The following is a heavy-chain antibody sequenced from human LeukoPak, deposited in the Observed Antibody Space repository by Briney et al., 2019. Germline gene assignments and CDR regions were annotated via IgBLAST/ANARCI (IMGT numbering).Heavy chain of an antibody. J-gene: IGHJ4*02. CDR1: GGTFSSYA. Sequence: ASVKVSCKASGGTFSSYAISWVRQATGQGLEWMGWMNPNSGNRGYAQKFQGRVTMTRSTSISTAYMELSSLTSEDTAVYYCARGTRYGDIDYWGQGTLVTVSS. D-gene: IGHD4-17*01. V-gene: IGHV1-8*02. CDR2: MNPNSGNR. CDR3: ARGTRYGDIDY.